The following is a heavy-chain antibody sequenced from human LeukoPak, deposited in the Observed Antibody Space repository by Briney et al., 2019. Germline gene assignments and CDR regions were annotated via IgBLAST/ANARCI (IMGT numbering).Heavy chain of an antibody. CDR1: GGSFSSSSYS. J-gene: IGHJ5*02. CDR2: VYYSGSA. Sequence: SQTLSLTCAVSGGSFSSSSYSWSWIRQPPGKGLEWIGYVYYSGSAYYNPSLKTRFTISVDTSKNQFSLKLTSVTAADTAVYYCARARKYNGNPNWIDLWGQGVLVTVSS. CDR3: ARARKYNGNPNWIDL. V-gene: IGHV4-30-4*07. D-gene: IGHD4-23*01.